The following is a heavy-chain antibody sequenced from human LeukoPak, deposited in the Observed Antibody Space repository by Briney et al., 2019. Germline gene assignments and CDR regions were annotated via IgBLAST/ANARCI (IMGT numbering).Heavy chain of an antibody. J-gene: IGHJ4*02. CDR3: AKIGYGDFSNFDY. Sequence: GGSLRLSCAASGFTFSSYGMHWVRQAPGKGLEWVAFIRYDGSNKYYADSVKGRFTISRDNSKNTLYLQMNSLRAEDTAVYYCAKIGYGDFSNFDYWGQGTLVTVSS. CDR1: GFTFSSYG. D-gene: IGHD4-17*01. CDR2: IRYDGSNK. V-gene: IGHV3-30*02.